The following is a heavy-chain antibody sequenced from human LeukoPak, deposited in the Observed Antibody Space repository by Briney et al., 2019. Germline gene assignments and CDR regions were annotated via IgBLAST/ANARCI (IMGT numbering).Heavy chain of an antibody. V-gene: IGHV3-7*01. CDR2: IKEYGGEK. CDR1: GFTFNNYW. J-gene: IGHJ6*03. Sequence: PGGSLRLSCAASGFTFNNYWMGWVRQAPGQGLEWVANIKEYGGEKIYADSVKGRFTISRDNAKNSLYLQMSSLRAADTAVYYCARVMAASVWRSYGSYYYYYYMDVWGKGTTVTVSS. CDR3: ARVMAASVWRSYGSYYYYYYMDV. D-gene: IGHD3-16*01.